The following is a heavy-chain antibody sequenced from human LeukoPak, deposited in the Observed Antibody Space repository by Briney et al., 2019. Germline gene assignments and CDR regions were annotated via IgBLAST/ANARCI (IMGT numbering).Heavy chain of an antibody. D-gene: IGHD2-2*02. Sequence: GSLRLSCAASGFTFSSYGMHWVRQAPGKGLEWVAVIWYDGSNKYYADSVKGRFTISRDNSKNTLNLQMNSLRAEDTAVYYCARMGYCSSTSCYRRGAFDYWGQGTLVTVSS. CDR1: GFTFSSYG. V-gene: IGHV3-33*01. CDR3: ARMGYCSSTSCYRRGAFDY. CDR2: IWYDGSNK. J-gene: IGHJ4*02.